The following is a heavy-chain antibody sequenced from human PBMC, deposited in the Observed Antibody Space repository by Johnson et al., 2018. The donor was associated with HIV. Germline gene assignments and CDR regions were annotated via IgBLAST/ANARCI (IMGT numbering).Heavy chain of an antibody. D-gene: IGHD3-16*01. CDR1: GFTFGSYG. V-gene: IGHV3-30*18. Sequence: VLLLESGGGVVQPGRSLRLSCAASGFTFGSYGMHWVRQAPGKGLEWVAVMSYDGTNKYYADSVKGRFTISRDNFKNTLFLQMNSLRVEDTAEYYWVKDRGRPGTPAGLDIWGQGTVVTVSS. CDR3: VKDRGRPGTPAGLDI. CDR2: MSYDGTNK. J-gene: IGHJ3*02.